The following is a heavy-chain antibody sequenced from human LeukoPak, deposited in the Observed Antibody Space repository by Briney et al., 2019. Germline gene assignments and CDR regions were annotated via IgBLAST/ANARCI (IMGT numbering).Heavy chain of an antibody. D-gene: IGHD3-22*01. Sequence: GGSLRLSCAASGFTFSSYAMSWVRQAPGKGLEWVSAISGSGGSTYYADSVKGRFTISRDNSKNTLCLQMNSLRAEDTAVYYCAKGNMIVVVGRGYYFDYWGQGTLVTVSS. CDR3: AKGNMIVVVGRGYYFDY. V-gene: IGHV3-23*01. CDR2: ISGSGGST. J-gene: IGHJ4*02. CDR1: GFTFSSYA.